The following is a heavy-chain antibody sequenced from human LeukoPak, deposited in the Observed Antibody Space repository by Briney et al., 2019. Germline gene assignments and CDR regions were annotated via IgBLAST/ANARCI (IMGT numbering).Heavy chain of an antibody. J-gene: IGHJ4*01. V-gene: IGHV4-59*08. CDR2: LHSSGRT. CDR1: GGSINNFY. D-gene: IGHD2-8*02. CDR3: ARHDEECPGEYCFLLSFDY. Sequence: SETLSLTCTVSGGSINNFYWSWIRQSPGKGLEWIGYLHSSGRTDYNPSLRSRVSMSADTSKSQLSLRLTSVTAADTAVYFCARHDEECPGEYCFLLSFDYWGPGSLVTVSS.